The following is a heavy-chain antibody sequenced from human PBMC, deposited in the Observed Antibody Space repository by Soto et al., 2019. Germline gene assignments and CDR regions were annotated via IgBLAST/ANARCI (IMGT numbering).Heavy chain of an antibody. CDR2: INAGNGNT. CDR3: ARDYYSSGWYGSYYYYGMDV. J-gene: IGHJ6*02. Sequence: ASVKVSCKASGYTFTSYAMHWVRQAPGQRLEWMGWINAGNGNTKYSQKFQGRVTITRDTSASTAYMELSSLRSEDTAVYYCARDYYSSGWYGSYYYYGMDVWGQGTTVTVS. D-gene: IGHD6-19*01. CDR1: GYTFTSYA. V-gene: IGHV1-3*01.